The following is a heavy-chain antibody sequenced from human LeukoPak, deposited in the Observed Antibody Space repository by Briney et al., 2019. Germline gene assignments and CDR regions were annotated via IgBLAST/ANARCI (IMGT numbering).Heavy chain of an antibody. D-gene: IGHD1-26*01. CDR3: ARDSDGSYYGHFDY. CDR1: GFTFSSYS. V-gene: IGHV3-48*04. CDR2: ISSSSSTI. Sequence: GGSLRLSCAASGFTFSSYSMNWVRQAPGKGLEWVSYISSSSSTIYYADSVKGRFTISRDNAKNSLYLQMNSLRAEDTAVYYCARDSDGSYYGHFDYWGQGTLVTVSS. J-gene: IGHJ4*02.